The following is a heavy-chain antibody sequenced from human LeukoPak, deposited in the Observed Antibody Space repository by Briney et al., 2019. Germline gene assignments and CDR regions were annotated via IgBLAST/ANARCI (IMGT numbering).Heavy chain of an antibody. CDR1: GGTFSSYA. J-gene: IGHJ4*02. CDR2: INPNSGGT. D-gene: IGHD2-15*01. V-gene: IGHV1-2*02. CDR3: ARGYCSGGSCPVDY. Sequence: ASVKVSCKASGGTFSSYAISWVRQAPGQGLEWMGWINPNSGGTNYAQKFQGRVTMTRDTSISTAYMELSRLRSDDTAVYYCARGYCSGGSCPVDYWGQGTLVTVSS.